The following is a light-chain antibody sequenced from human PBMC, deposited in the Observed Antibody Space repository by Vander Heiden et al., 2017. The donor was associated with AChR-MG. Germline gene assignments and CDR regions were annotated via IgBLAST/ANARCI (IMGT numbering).Light chain of an antibody. CDR3: SSYTTSATNV. J-gene: IGLJ1*01. CDR2: GVT. CDR1: NNDIGGYNY. V-gene: IGLV2-14*01. Sequence: HSALTQPASVSGSPGPSIAISCTGTNNDIGGYNYVSWYQQHPGKAPKLMIYGVTNRPSGVSNRFSASKSGNTASLTISGLQTEDEADYYCSSYTTSATNVFGTGTTLTVL.